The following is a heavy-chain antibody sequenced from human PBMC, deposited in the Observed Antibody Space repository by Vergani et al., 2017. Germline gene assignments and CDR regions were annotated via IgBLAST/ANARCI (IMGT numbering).Heavy chain of an antibody. D-gene: IGHD1-20*01. Sequence: EVQLVESGGGLVQPGGSLRLSCAASGFTFSSYEMNWVRQAPGKGLEWVSYISSSGSTIYYADSVKGRFTISRDNAKNSLHLQMNSLRAEDTAVYYCAREGNWHAFDIWGQGTMVTVSS. CDR1: GFTFSSYE. CDR2: ISSSGSTI. V-gene: IGHV3-48*03. J-gene: IGHJ3*02. CDR3: AREGNWHAFDI.